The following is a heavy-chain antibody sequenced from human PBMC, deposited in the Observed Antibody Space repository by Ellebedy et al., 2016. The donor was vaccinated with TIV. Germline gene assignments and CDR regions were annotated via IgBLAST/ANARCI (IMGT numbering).Heavy chain of an antibody. CDR2: ISAYNGNT. Sequence: ASVKVSCXASGYTFTSYGISWVRQAPGQGLEWMGWISAYNGNTNYAQKLQGRVTMTTDTSTSTAYMELRSLRSDDTAVYYCARDGCSSTSCYNYGYWGQGTLVTVSS. CDR3: ARDGCSSTSCYNYGY. D-gene: IGHD2-2*02. CDR1: GYTFTSYG. V-gene: IGHV1-18*01. J-gene: IGHJ4*02.